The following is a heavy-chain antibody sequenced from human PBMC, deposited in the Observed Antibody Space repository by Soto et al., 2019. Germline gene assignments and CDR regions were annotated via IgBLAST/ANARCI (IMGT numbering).Heavy chain of an antibody. CDR1: GYTFTSYD. J-gene: IGHJ6*03. D-gene: IGHD3-10*01. CDR3: ARNAYEGVRGVISTIVPYYYYMDV. CDR2: MNPNSGNT. Sequence: ASVKVSCKASGYTFTSYDINWVRQATGQGLEWMGWMNPNSGNTGYAQKFQGRVTTTRDTSISTAYMELSSLRSEDTAVYYCARNAYEGVRGVISTIVPYYYYMDVWGKGTTVTVSS. V-gene: IGHV1-8*01.